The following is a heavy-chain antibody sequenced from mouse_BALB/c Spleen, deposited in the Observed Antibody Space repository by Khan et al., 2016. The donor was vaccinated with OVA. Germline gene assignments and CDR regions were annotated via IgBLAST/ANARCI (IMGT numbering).Heavy chain of an antibody. CDR2: IYPGSDNT. J-gene: IGHJ3*01. V-gene: IGHV1-77*01. D-gene: IGHD2-2*01. CDR3: ARSGLGSFAY. CDR1: GYTFTDFY. Sequence: QVRLQQSGAELARPGASVNLSCKATGYTFTDFYINWVKQRTGQGLEWIGEIYPGSDNTNYNEKFKGKATLTADKSSSTAFMQLSSLTSEDSAVYFGARSGLGSFAYWGQGTLVSVSA.